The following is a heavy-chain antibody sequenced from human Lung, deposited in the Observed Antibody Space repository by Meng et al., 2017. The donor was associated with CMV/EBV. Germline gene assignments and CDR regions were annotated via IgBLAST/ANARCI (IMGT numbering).Heavy chain of an antibody. CDR3: AKVVRLGYCSSTSCPARSYYYYGMDV. Sequence: GGSXRLXCAASGFXFSSYGMHWVRQAPGKGLEWVAFIRYDGSNKYYADSVKGRFTISRDNSKNTLYLQMNSLRAEDTAVYYCAKVVRLGYCSSTSCPARSYYYYGMDVWXQGTTVTVSS. CDR1: GFXFSSYG. V-gene: IGHV3-30*02. J-gene: IGHJ6*02. D-gene: IGHD2-2*01. CDR2: IRYDGSNK.